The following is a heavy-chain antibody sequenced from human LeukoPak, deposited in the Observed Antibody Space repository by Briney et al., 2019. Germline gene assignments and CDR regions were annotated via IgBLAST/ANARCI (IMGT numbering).Heavy chain of an antibody. CDR2: ISGSGGST. D-gene: IGHD2-21*01. J-gene: IGHJ3*02. CDR1: GFTFSSYA. Sequence: GGSLRLSCAASGFTFSSYAMSWVGQAPGKGLEWVSAISGSGGSTYYADSVKGRFTISRDNSKNTLYLQMNSLRAEDTAVYYCAKEAAYCGGDCYPDAFDIWGQGTMVTVSS. CDR3: AKEAAYCGGDCYPDAFDI. V-gene: IGHV3-23*01.